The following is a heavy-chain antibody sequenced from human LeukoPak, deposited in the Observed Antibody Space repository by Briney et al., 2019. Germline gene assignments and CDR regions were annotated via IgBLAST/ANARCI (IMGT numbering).Heavy chain of an antibody. CDR2: ISSSGSTI. Sequence: GGSLRLSCAASGFTFSSYEMNWVRQAPGKGLEWVSYISSSGSTIYYADSVKGRFTISRDNAKNSLYLQMNSLGAEDTAAYYCARDHLGGYRWGQGTLVTVSS. CDR1: GFTFSSYE. J-gene: IGHJ4*02. CDR3: ARDHLGGYR. D-gene: IGHD3-16*01. V-gene: IGHV3-48*03.